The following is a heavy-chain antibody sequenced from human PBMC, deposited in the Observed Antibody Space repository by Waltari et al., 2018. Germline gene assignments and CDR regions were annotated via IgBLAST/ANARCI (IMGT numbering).Heavy chain of an antibody. V-gene: IGHV4-34*01. CDR3: ARAPGYKGYFDY. CDR1: GGSFSGYY. CDR2: VNHGGDT. J-gene: IGHJ4*02. Sequence: QVQLQGWGAGLLRPSETLSLTFAVSGGSFSGYYWSWFRQSPGKGLEWIGDVNHGGDTNYSPSLESRVTISVDMSKNQFSLKMRSVTAADTAIYYCARAPGYKGYFDYWGRGTLVTVSS. D-gene: IGHD5-12*01.